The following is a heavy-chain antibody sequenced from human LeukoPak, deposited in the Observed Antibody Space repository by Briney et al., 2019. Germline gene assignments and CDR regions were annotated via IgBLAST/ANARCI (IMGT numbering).Heavy chain of an antibody. CDR3: AKDRWGSPY. D-gene: IGHD2-21*01. J-gene: IGHJ4*02. CDR1: GFTFSSYW. V-gene: IGHV3-7*05. Sequence: GGSLRLSCAASGFTFSSYWMSWVRQAPGKGLEWVANIQQGGSEKYYVDSVKGRFTISRDNAKNSLFLQMNSLRAEDTAVYYCAKDRWGSPYWGQGTLVTVSS. CDR2: IQQGGSEK.